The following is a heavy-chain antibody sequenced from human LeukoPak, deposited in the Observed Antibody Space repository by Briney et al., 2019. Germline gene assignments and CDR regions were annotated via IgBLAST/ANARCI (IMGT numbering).Heavy chain of an antibody. Sequence: ASVKVSCKASGGTFSSYAISWVRQAPGQRLEWMGWINAGNGNTKYSQKFQGRVTITRDTSASTAYMELSSLRSEDTAVYYCARDYAADYWGQGTLVTVSS. CDR3: ARDYAADY. V-gene: IGHV1-3*01. CDR2: INAGNGNT. D-gene: IGHD3-16*01. CDR1: GGTFSSYA. J-gene: IGHJ4*02.